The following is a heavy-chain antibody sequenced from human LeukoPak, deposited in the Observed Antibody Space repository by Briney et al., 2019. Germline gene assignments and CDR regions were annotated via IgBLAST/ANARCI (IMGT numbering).Heavy chain of an antibody. CDR3: ARPVATDGDFDY. V-gene: IGHV1-46*01. CDR2: IKPSGGST. Sequence: ASAKVSCKASGYTFTSYYIQAVPQAPGRRVERMGLIKPSGGSTSYAQKFQGRVAMTRRTSTSTVYMKLSRLGSEETAVYYCARPVATDGDFDYWGQGTLVTVPS. CDR1: GYTFTSYY. D-gene: IGHD5-12*01. J-gene: IGHJ4*02.